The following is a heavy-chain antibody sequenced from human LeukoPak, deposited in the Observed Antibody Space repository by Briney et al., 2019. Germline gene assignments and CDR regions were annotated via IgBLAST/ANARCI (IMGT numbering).Heavy chain of an antibody. CDR2: ICSDNT. D-gene: IGHD3-10*01. CDR3: ARDPHYSLWFGNYYYYMDV. V-gene: IGHV3-53*01. CDR1: GFTVSSNS. J-gene: IGHJ6*03. Sequence: GGSLRLSCTVSGFTVSSNSMSWVRQAPGKGLEWVSFICSDNTHYSDSVKGRFTISRDNSKNTLYLQMNSLRAEDTAVYYCARDPHYSLWFGNYYYYMDVWGKGTTVTISS.